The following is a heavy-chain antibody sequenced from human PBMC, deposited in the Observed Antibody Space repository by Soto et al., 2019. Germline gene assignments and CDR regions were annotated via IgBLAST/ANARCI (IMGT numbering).Heavy chain of an antibody. CDR2: IIPILGIA. V-gene: IGHV1-69*02. J-gene: IGHJ4*02. CDR3: ARKGGSYTFDY. CDR1: GGTFSSYT. Sequence: QVQLVQSGAEVKKPGSSVKVSCKASGGTFSSYTISWVRQAPGQGLEWMGRIIPILGIANYAQKFQGRVTINADKSTSTAYMELSSLRSEDTAVYYCARKGGSYTFDYWGQGTLVTVSS. D-gene: IGHD1-26*01.